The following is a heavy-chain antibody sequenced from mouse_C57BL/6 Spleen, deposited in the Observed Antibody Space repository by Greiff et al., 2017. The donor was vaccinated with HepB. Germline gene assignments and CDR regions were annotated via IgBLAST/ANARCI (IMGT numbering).Heavy chain of an antibody. CDR3: ARSAGYYYGSSHWYFDV. Sequence: EVMLVESGGGLVKPGGSLKLSCAASGFTFSDYGMHWVRQAPEKGLEWVAYISSGSSTIYYADTVKGRFTISRDNAKNTLFLQMTSLRSEDTAMYYCARSAGYYYGSSHWYFDVWGTGTTVTVSS. V-gene: IGHV5-17*01. D-gene: IGHD1-1*01. J-gene: IGHJ1*03. CDR1: GFTFSDYG. CDR2: ISSGSSTI.